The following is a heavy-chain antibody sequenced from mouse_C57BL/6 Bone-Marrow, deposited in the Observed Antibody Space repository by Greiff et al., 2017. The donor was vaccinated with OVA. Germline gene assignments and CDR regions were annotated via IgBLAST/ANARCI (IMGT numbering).Heavy chain of an antibody. CDR3: VIPSYSNYVMDY. CDR1: GFTFNTYA. V-gene: IGHV10-3*01. J-gene: IGHJ4*01. D-gene: IGHD2-5*01. Sequence: DVMLVESGGGLVQPKGSLKLSCAASGFTFNTYAMHWVRQAPGKGLEWVARIRSKSSNYATYYADSVKDRFTISRDDSQSMLYLQMNNLKTEDTAMYYCVIPSYSNYVMDYWGQGTSVTVSS. CDR2: IRSKSSNYAT.